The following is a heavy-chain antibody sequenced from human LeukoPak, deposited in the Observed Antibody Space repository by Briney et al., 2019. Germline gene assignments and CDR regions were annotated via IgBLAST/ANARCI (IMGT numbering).Heavy chain of an antibody. Sequence: GGSLRLSCVASGVTLSNYAMSWARQAPGKGLEWVSGISSSGSGGNTYYADSVKGRFTISRDDSKNTVFLQMNSLRPDDTGTYYCVKDFCNGGNCPLPFFDSWGQGTLVTVSS. J-gene: IGHJ4*02. CDR3: VKDFCNGGNCPLPFFDS. CDR2: ISSSGSGGNT. CDR1: GVTLSNYA. V-gene: IGHV3-23*01. D-gene: IGHD2-21*01.